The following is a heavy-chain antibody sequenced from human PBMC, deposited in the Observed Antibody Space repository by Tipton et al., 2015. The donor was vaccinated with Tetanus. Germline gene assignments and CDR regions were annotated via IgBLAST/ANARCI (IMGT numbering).Heavy chain of an antibody. Sequence: RSLRLSCAASGFTFSLYAMNWVRQAPGKGLEWVSGISWNSGSIGYADSVKGRFTISRDNAKNSLYLQMNSLRAEDTALYYCAKDSPYSSSWSSNYFDYWGQGTLVTVSS. D-gene: IGHD6-13*01. V-gene: IGHV3-9*01. CDR2: ISWNSGSI. CDR1: GFTFSLYA. J-gene: IGHJ4*02. CDR3: AKDSPYSSSWSSNYFDY.